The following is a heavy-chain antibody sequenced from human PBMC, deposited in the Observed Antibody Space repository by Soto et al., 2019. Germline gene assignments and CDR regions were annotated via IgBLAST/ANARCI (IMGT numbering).Heavy chain of an antibody. J-gene: IGHJ4*02. CDR1: SISTYY. Sequence: SETLSLTCTVGSISTYYWNWIRQPPGKGLEWIGYIYYRGSTNYNPSLKSRVTMSVDTSKNQFSLKLSSVTAADTAVYYCARLRYSYGSSFDYWGQGTLVTVSS. V-gene: IGHV4-59*12. CDR3: ARLRYSYGSSFDY. CDR2: IYYRGST. D-gene: IGHD5-18*01.